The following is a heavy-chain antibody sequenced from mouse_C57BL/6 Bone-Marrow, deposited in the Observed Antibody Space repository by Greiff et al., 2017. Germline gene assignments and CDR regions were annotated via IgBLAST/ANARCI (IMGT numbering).Heavy chain of an antibody. CDR1: GFTFSSYA. V-gene: IGHV5-9-1*02. CDR2: ISSGGDYI. CDR3: TRGSRDWYFDV. Sequence: EVHLVESGEGLVKPGGSLKLSCAASGFTFSSYAMSWVRQTPEKRLEWVAYISSGGDYIYYADTVKGRFTISRDNARNTLYLQMSSLKSEDTAMYYCTRGSRDWYFDVWGGGTAVTVTS. D-gene: IGHD1-1*01. J-gene: IGHJ1*01.